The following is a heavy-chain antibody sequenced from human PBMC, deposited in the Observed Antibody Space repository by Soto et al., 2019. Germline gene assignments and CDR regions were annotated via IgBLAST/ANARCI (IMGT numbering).Heavy chain of an antibody. V-gene: IGHV4-61*03. CDR2: IVYTAAT. Sequence: QVQLQESGPGLVKPSETLSLTCSVSGCSVSNASFYWTWIRQTPGTGLEYIGYIVYTAATNYNPSLSSRVTISLDTSKNHFSLKLNSMTAADTAVYYCVRVLDSSWYADLWGRGPHVTLSS. CDR3: VRVLDSSWYADL. CDR1: GCSVSNASFY. J-gene: IGHJ2*01. D-gene: IGHD3-22*01.